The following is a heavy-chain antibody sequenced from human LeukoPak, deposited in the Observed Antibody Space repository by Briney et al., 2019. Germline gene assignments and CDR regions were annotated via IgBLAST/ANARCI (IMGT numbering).Heavy chain of an antibody. J-gene: IGHJ4*02. D-gene: IGHD2-2*01. CDR1: GFTFRNFG. CDR2: ISGSGVDT. Sequence: GGSLRLSCAASGFTFRNFGMTWVRQAPGKGLEWVSSISGSGVDTYYADSVKGRFTISRDNAKNSLYLQMNSLRAEDTAVYYCARTLIVVVPAATGWYFDYWGQGTLVTVSS. V-gene: IGHV3-21*01. CDR3: ARTLIVVVPAATGWYFDY.